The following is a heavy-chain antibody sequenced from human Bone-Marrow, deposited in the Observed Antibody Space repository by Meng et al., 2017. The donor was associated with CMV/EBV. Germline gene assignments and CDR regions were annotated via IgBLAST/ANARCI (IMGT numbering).Heavy chain of an antibody. CDR3: AKPSSTSFNWFDP. Sequence: GGSLRLSCAASGFTFSSYWMHWVRQAPGKGLVWVSRINSDGSSTSYADSVKGRFTISRDNAKNTQYLQMNSLRAEDTAVYYCAKPSSTSFNWFDPWGQGNLVTVSS. CDR1: GFTFSSYW. D-gene: IGHD2-2*01. V-gene: IGHV3-74*01. CDR2: INSDGSST. J-gene: IGHJ5*02.